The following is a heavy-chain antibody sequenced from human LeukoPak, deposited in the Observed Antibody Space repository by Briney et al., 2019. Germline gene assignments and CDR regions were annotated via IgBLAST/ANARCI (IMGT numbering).Heavy chain of an antibody. CDR2: IIPIFGTA. J-gene: IGHJ4*02. V-gene: IGHV1-69*13. CDR3: ATGFIDYGDPLDY. Sequence: SVKVSCKASGGTFSSYAISWVRQAPGQGLEWMGGIIPIFGTANYAQKFQGRVTITADESTSTAYMELSSLRSEDTAVYYCATGFIDYGDPLDYWGQGTLVTVSS. CDR1: GGTFSSYA. D-gene: IGHD4-17*01.